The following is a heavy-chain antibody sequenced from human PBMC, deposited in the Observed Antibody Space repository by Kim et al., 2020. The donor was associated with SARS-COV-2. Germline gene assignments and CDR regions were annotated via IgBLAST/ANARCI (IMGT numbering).Heavy chain of an antibody. V-gene: IGHV3-21*01. CDR3: ARGRYDFGDY. CDR2: ISSTSRDI. CDR1: GFTFSIYS. Sequence: GGSLRLSCAVSGFTFSIYSMNWVRQAPGKRLEWVSSISSTSRDIFYADSVKGRFTISRDNAKNSLYLQMNSLRAEDTAVYYCARGRYDFGDYWGRGTLV. J-gene: IGHJ4*02. D-gene: IGHD1-20*01.